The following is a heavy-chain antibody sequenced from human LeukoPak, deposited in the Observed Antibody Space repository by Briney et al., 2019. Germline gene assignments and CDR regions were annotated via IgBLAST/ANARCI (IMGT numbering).Heavy chain of an antibody. CDR1: GFTASSNY. D-gene: IGHD1-26*01. CDR2: IYSGGST. V-gene: IGHV3-53*01. Sequence: GGXXRLSCAASGFTASSNYMSWVRQAPGKGLEWVSVIYSGGSTYYSDYVKGRFTISRDNSKNTLYLQMNSLRAEDTAVYYCARTRRGSYYQYFDYWGQGTLVTVSS. CDR3: ARTRRGSYYQYFDY. J-gene: IGHJ4*02.